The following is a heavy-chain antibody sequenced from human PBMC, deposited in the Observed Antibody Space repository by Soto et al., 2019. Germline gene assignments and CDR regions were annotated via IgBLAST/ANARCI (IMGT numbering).Heavy chain of an antibody. CDR2: IVVGSGNT. D-gene: IGHD6-6*01. Sequence: GASVKVSCKASGFTFTSSAVQWVRQARGQRLEWIGWIVVGSGNTNYAQKFQERVTITRDMSTSTAYMELSSLRSEDTAVYYCAAELTPEWDSNSSGFDYWGQGTLVTVSS. J-gene: IGHJ4*02. CDR3: AAELTPEWDSNSSGFDY. CDR1: GFTFTSSA. V-gene: IGHV1-58*01.